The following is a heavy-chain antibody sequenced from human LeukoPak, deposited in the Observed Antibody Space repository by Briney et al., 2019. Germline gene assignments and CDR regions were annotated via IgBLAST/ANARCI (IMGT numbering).Heavy chain of an antibody. Sequence: GASVKVSCKASGYTFTSYDINWVRQATGQGLEWMGWMNPNSGNTGYAQKFQGRVTMTRNSSISTAYMELSSLRSEDTAVCYCARVDGYQLLLFVPYYYYGMDVWGQGTTVTVSS. D-gene: IGHD2-2*01. CDR2: MNPNSGNT. CDR1: GYTFTSYD. J-gene: IGHJ6*02. CDR3: ARVDGYQLLLFVPYYYYGMDV. V-gene: IGHV1-8*01.